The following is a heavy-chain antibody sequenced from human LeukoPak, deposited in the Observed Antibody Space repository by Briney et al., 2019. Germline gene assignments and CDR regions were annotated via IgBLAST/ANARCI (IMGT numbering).Heavy chain of an antibody. D-gene: IGHD2-2*01. CDR1: GGSLSSYY. Sequence: SETLSLTCAVSGGSLSSYYWSWIRQPPGKGLEWVGYIYYSGSTNYNPSLKSRVTMSVDTSKNQFSLNLSSVTAADTAVYYCARVHNLRFCFSTSCSDFYYFDYWGQGTLVTVSS. J-gene: IGHJ4*02. CDR2: IYYSGST. V-gene: IGHV4-59*01. CDR3: ARVHNLRFCFSTSCSDFYYFDY.